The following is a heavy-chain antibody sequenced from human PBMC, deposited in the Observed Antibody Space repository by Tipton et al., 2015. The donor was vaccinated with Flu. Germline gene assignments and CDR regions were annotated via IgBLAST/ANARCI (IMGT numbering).Heavy chain of an antibody. V-gene: IGHV5-51*01. D-gene: IGHD1-26*01. CDR3: ARQGLGAPTGAHYDY. CDR1: GYSFTNYW. J-gene: IGHJ4*02. Sequence: MQLVQSGAEVKKPGESLKISCKGSGYSFTNYWIGWVRQMPGKGLEWMGIIYPGDSDTRYSPSFQGQVTISADKSISTAYLQWSSRKASDPAMFYCARQGLGAPTGAHYDYWGQGTLVTVSS. CDR2: IYPGDSDT.